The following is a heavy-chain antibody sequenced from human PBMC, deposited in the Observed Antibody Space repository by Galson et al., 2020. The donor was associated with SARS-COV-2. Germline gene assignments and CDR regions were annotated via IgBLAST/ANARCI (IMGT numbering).Heavy chain of an antibody. CDR2: IGGSSDVI. CDR1: GFTFSPSY. V-gene: IGHV3-48*02. J-gene: IGHJ4*02. CDR3: AGWYIRF. D-gene: IGHD6-19*01. Sequence: GGSLRLSCAASGFTFSPSYMSWVRQAPGKGLEWLSYIGGSSDVIKYADSVKGRFTISRDNATNLLYLQMNSLRDEDTAVYYCAGWYIRFWGQGTLVTVSS.